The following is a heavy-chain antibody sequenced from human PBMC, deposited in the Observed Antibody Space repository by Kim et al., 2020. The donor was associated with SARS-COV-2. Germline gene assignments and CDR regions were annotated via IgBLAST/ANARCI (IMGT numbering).Heavy chain of an antibody. V-gene: IGHV3-23*01. D-gene: IGHD6-19*01. CDR2: ISGSGSST. CDR1: GFTFTNYA. CDR3: ANSGGMAVVRRYYFDY. Sequence: GGSLRLSCAASGFTFTNYAMSWVRQAPGKGLEWVSTISGSGSSTYYADSVKGRFTISRDNSKNTLYLQMNSLRAEDTAVYYCANSGGMAVVRRYYFDYWGQGTLVTVSS. J-gene: IGHJ4*02.